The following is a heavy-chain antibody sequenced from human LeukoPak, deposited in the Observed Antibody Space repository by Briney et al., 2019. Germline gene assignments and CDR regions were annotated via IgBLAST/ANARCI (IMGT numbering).Heavy chain of an antibody. D-gene: IGHD1-26*01. CDR2: INHRGST. Sequence: PSETLSLTCAVYGEXLSKYYWTWIRQSPGKGLEWIGEINHRGSTNLNPSLKSQVTLSVDTSKHQFSLKLTSVTAADAAVYYCASSVGSTDYWGQGTLVTVSS. CDR1: GEXLSKYY. V-gene: IGHV4-34*01. J-gene: IGHJ4*02. CDR3: ASSVGSTDY.